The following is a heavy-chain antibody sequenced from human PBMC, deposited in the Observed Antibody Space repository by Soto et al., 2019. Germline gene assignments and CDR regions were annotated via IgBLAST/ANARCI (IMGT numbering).Heavy chain of an antibody. D-gene: IGHD3-22*01. CDR3: ARACPYDSSGYYLDWAFDI. Sequence: NPGGSLRLSCAASGFTFNDYYMSWIRQAPGKGLEWVSYISSSGSTIYYADSVKGRFTISRDNAKNSLYLQMNSLRAEDTAVYYCARACPYDSSGYYLDWAFDIWGQGTMVTVSS. J-gene: IGHJ3*02. CDR2: ISSSGSTI. CDR1: GFTFNDYY. V-gene: IGHV3-11*01.